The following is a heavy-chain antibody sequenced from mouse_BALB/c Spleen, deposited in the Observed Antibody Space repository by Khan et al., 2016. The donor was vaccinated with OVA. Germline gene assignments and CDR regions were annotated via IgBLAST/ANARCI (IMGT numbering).Heavy chain of an antibody. Sequence: EVQLQESGPELVKPGASVKISCKASGYSFTGYFMNWVMQSHGKSLEWIGRINPHIGETLYNQKFKGKATLTVDESSRTAHMELRSWASEDSAVYYCARKNGSDFDYWGQGTTLTVSS. V-gene: IGHV1-20*02. CDR3: ARKNGSDFDY. CDR1: GYSFTGYF. D-gene: IGHD1-1*01. J-gene: IGHJ2*01. CDR2: INPHIGET.